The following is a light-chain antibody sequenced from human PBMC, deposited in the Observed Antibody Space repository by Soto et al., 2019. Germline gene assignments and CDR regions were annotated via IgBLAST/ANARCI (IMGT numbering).Light chain of an antibody. CDR3: QQRSNWPPIT. V-gene: IGKV3-11*01. CDR2: DAS. J-gene: IGKJ5*01. Sequence: IVFTHSPATLSLSPGERATLSCRASQSVSSYLAWYQQKPGQAPRLLIYDASNRATGIPARFSGSGSGTDFTLTISSLEPEDFAVYYCQQRSNWPPITFGQGTRLEIK. CDR1: QSVSSY.